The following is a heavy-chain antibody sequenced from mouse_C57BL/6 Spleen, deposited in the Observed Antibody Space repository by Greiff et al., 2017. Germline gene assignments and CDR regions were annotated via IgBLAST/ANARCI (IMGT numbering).Heavy chain of an antibody. CDR1: GYTFTSYW. CDR3: AREGSSGSYAMDY. Sequence: QVQLKQSGAELVKPGASVKMSCKASGYTFTSYWITWVKQRPGQGLEWIGDIYPGSGSTNYNEKFKSKATLTVDTSSSTAYMQLSSLTSEDSAVYYCAREGSSGSYAMDYWGQGTSVTVSS. J-gene: IGHJ4*01. D-gene: IGHD3-2*02. V-gene: IGHV1-55*01. CDR2: IYPGSGST.